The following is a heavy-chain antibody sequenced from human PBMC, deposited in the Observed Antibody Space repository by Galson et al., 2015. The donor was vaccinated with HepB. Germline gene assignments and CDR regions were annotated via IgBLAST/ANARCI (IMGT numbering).Heavy chain of an antibody. D-gene: IGHD2-8*02. J-gene: IGHJ6*03. CDR3: ARGDLLNTGFYYYYMDV. CDR2: INTNTGNP. Sequence: SVKVSCKASGYTFTSYAMNWVRQAPGQGLEWMGWINTNTGNPTYAQGFTGRFVFSLDTSVSTAYLQISSLKAEDTAVYYCARGDLLNTGFYYYYMDVWGKGTTVTVSS. V-gene: IGHV7-4-1*02. CDR1: GYTFTSYA.